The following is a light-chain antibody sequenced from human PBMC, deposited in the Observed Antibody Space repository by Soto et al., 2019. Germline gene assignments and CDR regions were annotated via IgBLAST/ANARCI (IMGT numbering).Light chain of an antibody. V-gene: IGLV2-14*01. CDR1: SSDVGGYEF. CDR3: SSYTSSSTMV. CDR2: DVN. Sequence: QSALTQPASVSGSPGQSITISCAGSSSDVGGYEFVSWYQQYPGKAPQLMIYDVNNRPSGVSNRFSGSKSGNTASLTISGLQAEDEADYYCSSYTSSSTMVFGTGNKLTVL. J-gene: IGLJ1*01.